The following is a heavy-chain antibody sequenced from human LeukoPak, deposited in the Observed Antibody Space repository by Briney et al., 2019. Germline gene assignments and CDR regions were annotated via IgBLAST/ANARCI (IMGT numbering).Heavy chain of an antibody. D-gene: IGHD6-19*01. J-gene: IGHJ4*02. V-gene: IGHV3-21*01. CDR2: ISSSSSYI. CDR3: ARDDTAVAGTELDY. CDR1: GFTFSSYS. Sequence: GGSLRLSCAASGFTFSSYSMNWVRKAPGKGLEWVSSISSSSSYIYYADSVKGRFTISRDNAKNSLYLQMNSLRAEDTAVYYCARDDTAVAGTELDYWGQGTLVTVSS.